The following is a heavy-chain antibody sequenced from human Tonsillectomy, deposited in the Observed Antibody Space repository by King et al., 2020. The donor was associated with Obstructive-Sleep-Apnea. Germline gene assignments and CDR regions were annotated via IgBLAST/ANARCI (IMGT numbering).Heavy chain of an antibody. V-gene: IGHV3-7*01. J-gene: IGHJ4*02. CDR2: IKQDVSEK. CDR3: ARVLLWFGELTY. Sequence: VQLVESGGALVQPGGSLRLSCATSGFTFSSYWMTWVRQAPGKGLEWGANIKQDVSEKYFADPVKGRFSISRDNAQNSLYLQMDSLGAGDTAVDYCARVLLWFGELTYWGQGTLVTVSS. CDR1: GFTFSSYW. D-gene: IGHD3-10*01.